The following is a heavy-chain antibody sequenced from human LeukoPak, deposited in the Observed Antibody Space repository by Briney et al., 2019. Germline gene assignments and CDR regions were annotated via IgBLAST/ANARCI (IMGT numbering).Heavy chain of an antibody. D-gene: IGHD3-22*01. CDR2: INHSGST. V-gene: IGHV4-34*01. CDR3: ARGSYYYDSSGYYPRRPFDY. Sequence: PSETLSLTCAVFGGSFSGYYWSWIRQPPGKGLEWIGEINHSGSTNYNPSLKSRVTISVDTSKNQFSLKLSSVTAADTAVYYCARGSYYYDSSGYYPRRPFDYWGQGTLVTVSS. CDR1: GGSFSGYY. J-gene: IGHJ4*02.